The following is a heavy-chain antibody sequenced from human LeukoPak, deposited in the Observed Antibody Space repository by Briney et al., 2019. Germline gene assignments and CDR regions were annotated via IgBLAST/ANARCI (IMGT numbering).Heavy chain of an antibody. CDR3: ARDLSRFLPQYFDY. J-gene: IGHJ4*02. Sequence: GGSLRLSCAASGFTFSSYSMNWVRQAPGKGLEWVSYISSSSSTIYYADSVKGRFTISRDNAKNSLYLQMNSLRAEDTAVYYCARDLSRFLPQYFDYWGQGTLVTVSS. D-gene: IGHD2/OR15-2a*01. CDR2: ISSSSSTI. V-gene: IGHV3-48*01. CDR1: GFTFSSYS.